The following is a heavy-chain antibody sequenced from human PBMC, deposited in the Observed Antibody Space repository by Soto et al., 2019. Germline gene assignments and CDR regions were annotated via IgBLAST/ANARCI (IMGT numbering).Heavy chain of an antibody. D-gene: IGHD1-26*01. CDR1: GGSISSGGYY. V-gene: IGHV4-31*03. CDR2: IYYSGST. Sequence: QVQLQESGPGLVKPSQTLSLTCTVSGGSISSGGYYWSWIRQHPGKGLEWIGYIYYSGSTYYNPSLKSRVTISVDTSKNQFSLKLSSVTAADTAVYYCARSIVGEGAEYFQHWGQGTLVTVSS. CDR3: ARSIVGEGAEYFQH. J-gene: IGHJ1*01.